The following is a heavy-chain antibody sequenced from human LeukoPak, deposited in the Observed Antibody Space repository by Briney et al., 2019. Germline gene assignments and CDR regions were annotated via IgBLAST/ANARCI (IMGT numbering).Heavy chain of an antibody. CDR3: ATSYGPLDY. Sequence: PSETLSLTCAVYGRSFSGYYWSWIRQPPGKGLEWIGEINHSGSTNYNPSLKSRVTTSIDTSKNQFSLKLSSVTAADTAVYYCATSYGPLDYWGQGTLVTVSS. CDR1: GRSFSGYY. D-gene: IGHD1-26*01. CDR2: INHSGST. J-gene: IGHJ4*02. V-gene: IGHV4-34*01.